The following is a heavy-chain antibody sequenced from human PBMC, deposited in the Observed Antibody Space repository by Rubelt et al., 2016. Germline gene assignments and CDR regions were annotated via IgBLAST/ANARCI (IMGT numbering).Heavy chain of an antibody. CDR3: ARKRGTMIVVGGDAFDI. CDR1: GYSFTSYW. J-gene: IGHJ3*02. D-gene: IGHD3-22*01. V-gene: IGHV5-10-1*01. Sequence: EVQLVQSGAEVKKPGESLRISCKGSGYSFTSYWISWVRQMPGKGLEWMGRIDPSDSYTNYSPSFQGHVTISADHSIRTAYRQWSSLKASDTAMYYCARKRGTMIVVGGDAFDIWGQGTMVTVSS. CDR2: IDPSDSYT.